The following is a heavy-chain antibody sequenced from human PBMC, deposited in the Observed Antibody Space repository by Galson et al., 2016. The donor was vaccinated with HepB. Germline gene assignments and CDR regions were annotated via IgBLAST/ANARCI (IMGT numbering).Heavy chain of an antibody. V-gene: IGHV3-23*01. Sequence: SLRLSCAASGFTFDSYAMSWVRQAPGGGLEWVSSISISGGATYYADSVKGRFTTSRDDSKNTLYLQMNSLRAEDTAVYYCARRWISTGWSPFDYWGQGTLVTVSP. CDR1: GFTFDSYA. J-gene: IGHJ4*02. CDR3: ARRWISTGWSPFDY. D-gene: IGHD6-19*01. CDR2: ISISGGAT.